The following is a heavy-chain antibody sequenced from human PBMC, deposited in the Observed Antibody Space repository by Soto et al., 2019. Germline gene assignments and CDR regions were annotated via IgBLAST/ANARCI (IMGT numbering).Heavy chain of an antibody. CDR1: GGTFSSYT. CDR2: IIPILGIA. J-gene: IGHJ4*02. CDR3: ASLGPTGFDSSGRSIDY. D-gene: IGHD3-22*01. Sequence: QVQLVQSGAEVKKPGSSVKVSCKASGGTFSSYTISWVRQAPGQGLEWMGRIIPILGIANYAQKFQGRVTITADKSTSIAYMELSSLRSEDTAVYYCASLGPTGFDSSGRSIDYWGQGTLVTVSS. V-gene: IGHV1-69*02.